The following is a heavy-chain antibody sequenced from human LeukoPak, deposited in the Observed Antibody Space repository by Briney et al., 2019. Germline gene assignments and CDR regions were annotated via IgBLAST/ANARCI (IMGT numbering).Heavy chain of an antibody. CDR3: ARGGSSGYYAWFDP. Sequence: SETLSLTCTVSGGSISSYYWSWIRQPPGKGLEWIGYIYYSGSTNYNPSLKRRVTISVDTSKNQFSLKLSSVPAADTAVYYCARGGSSGYYAWFDPWGQGTLVTVSS. CDR2: IYYSGST. D-gene: IGHD3-22*01. CDR1: GGSISSYY. J-gene: IGHJ5*02. V-gene: IGHV4-59*01.